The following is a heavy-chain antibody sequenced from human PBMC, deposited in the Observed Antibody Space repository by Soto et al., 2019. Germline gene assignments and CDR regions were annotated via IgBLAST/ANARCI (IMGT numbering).Heavy chain of an antibody. J-gene: IGHJ4*02. CDR3: ARAGHHYGPHDF. CDR2: IGAHNDDT. CDR1: GYVFMNYG. Sequence: GASVKVSCKASGYVFMNYGISWVRQAPGQGLEWMGWIGAHNDDTRYVQELQGRVTLTADTSTSTAYMELRSLRSDDSATYYCARAGHHYGPHDFWGQGTLVTVSS. D-gene: IGHD3-16*01. V-gene: IGHV1-18*01.